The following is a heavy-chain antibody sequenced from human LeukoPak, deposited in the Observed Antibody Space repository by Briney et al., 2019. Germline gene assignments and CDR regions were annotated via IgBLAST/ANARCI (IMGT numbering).Heavy chain of an antibody. J-gene: IGHJ4*02. CDR3: ARVLWFGAYNFDY. CDR1: GGSISSNSYY. V-gene: IGHV4-39*01. CDR2: IYYSGST. D-gene: IGHD3-10*01. Sequence: PSETLSLTCTVSGGSISSNSYYWGWIRQPPGKGLEWIGSIYYSGSTYYNPSLKSRVTISVDTSKNQFSLKLSSVTAADTAVYYCARVLWFGAYNFDYWGQGTLVTVSS.